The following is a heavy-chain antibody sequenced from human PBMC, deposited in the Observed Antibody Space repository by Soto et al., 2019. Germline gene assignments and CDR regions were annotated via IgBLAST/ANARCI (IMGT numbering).Heavy chain of an antibody. V-gene: IGHV2-5*02. J-gene: IGHJ3*02. CDR1: GFSLSTSGVG. CDR2: IYWDDDK. CDR3: AHRGVLRRAFDI. Sequence: QITLKESGPTLVKPTQTLTLTCTFSGFSLSTSGVGVGWIRQPPGKALEWLALIYWDDDKRYSPSLKSRLTITKDPSKNQVVLTMTNMDPVDTATYCCAHRGVLRRAFDIWGQGTMVTVSA. D-gene: IGHD4-17*01.